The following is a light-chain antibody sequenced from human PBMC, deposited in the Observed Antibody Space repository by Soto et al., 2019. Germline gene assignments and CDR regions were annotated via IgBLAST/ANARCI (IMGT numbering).Light chain of an antibody. J-gene: IGKJ4*01. CDR2: DAS. Sequence: EIVLTQSPDTLSLSPGEGATLSCRSSQSVRSDYLAWYQQKPGQAPRVLIYDASSRATGIPDRFSGSGSGTDFTLTVSRLEPEDFAVYYCQQYGNSPDTFGGGTQVDIK. CDR1: QSVRSDY. V-gene: IGKV3-20*01. CDR3: QQYGNSPDT.